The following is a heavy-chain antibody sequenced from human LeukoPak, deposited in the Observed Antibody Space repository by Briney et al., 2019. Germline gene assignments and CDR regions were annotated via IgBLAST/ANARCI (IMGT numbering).Heavy chain of an antibody. CDR1: GGSFSGYY. Sequence: SETLSLTCAVYGGSFSGYYWSWIRQPPGKGLEWIGEINHSGSTNYNPSLKSRVTISVDTSKNQFSLKLSSVTAADTAVYYCARASSGGSLSYYYYGMDVWGQGTTVTVSS. J-gene: IGHJ6*02. D-gene: IGHD2-15*01. V-gene: IGHV4-34*01. CDR2: INHSGST. CDR3: ARASSGGSLSYYYYGMDV.